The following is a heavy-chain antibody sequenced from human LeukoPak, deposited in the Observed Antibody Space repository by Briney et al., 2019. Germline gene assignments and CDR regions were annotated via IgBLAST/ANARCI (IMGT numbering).Heavy chain of an antibody. CDR2: ISGSGGST. Sequence: SCKASGGTFSSYAMSWVRQAPGKGLEWVSAISGSGGSTYYADSVKGRFTISRDNSKNTLYLQMNSLRAEDTAVYYCARSYSSGWYWDFDYWGQGTLVTVSS. V-gene: IGHV3-23*01. CDR1: GGTFSSYA. J-gene: IGHJ4*02. CDR3: ARSYSSGWYWDFDY. D-gene: IGHD6-19*01.